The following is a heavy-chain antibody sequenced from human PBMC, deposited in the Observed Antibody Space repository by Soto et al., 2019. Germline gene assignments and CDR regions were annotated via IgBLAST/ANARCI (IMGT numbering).Heavy chain of an antibody. V-gene: IGHV4-31*03. CDR3: ARDTDGGYSSSWSSRNHYGMDV. CDR2: IYYSGST. CDR1: GGSISSGGYY. Sequence: QVQLQESGPGLVKPSQTLSLTCTVSGGSISSGGYYWSWIRQHPGKGLEWIGYIYYSGSTYYNPSLKRRVTISVDTSKNQFSLKLSSVTAADTAVYYCARDTDGGYSSSWSSRNHYGMDVWGQGTTVTVSS. J-gene: IGHJ6*02. D-gene: IGHD6-13*01.